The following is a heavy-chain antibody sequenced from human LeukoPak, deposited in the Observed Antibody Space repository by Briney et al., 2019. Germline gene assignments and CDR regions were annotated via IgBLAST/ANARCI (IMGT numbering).Heavy chain of an antibody. CDR2: INSDGSST. Sequence: GGSLRLSCAASGFAFSSYWMHWVRQAPGKGLVWVSRINSDGSSTSYADSVKGRFTISRDNSKNTLYLQMNSLRAEDTAVYYCAKCPPPVVPAAHDAFDIWGQGTMVTVSS. D-gene: IGHD2-2*01. J-gene: IGHJ3*02. CDR3: AKCPPPVVPAAHDAFDI. V-gene: IGHV3-74*01. CDR1: GFAFSSYW.